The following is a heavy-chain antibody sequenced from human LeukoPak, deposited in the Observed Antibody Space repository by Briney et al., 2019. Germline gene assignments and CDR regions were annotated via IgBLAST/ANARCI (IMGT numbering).Heavy chain of an antibody. CDR1: GGSISSYY. D-gene: IGHD6-13*01. CDR3: ARDPGMGFDY. J-gene: IGHJ4*02. CDR2: IYYSGST. Sequence: SETLSLTCTVSGGSISSYYWSWIRQPPGKGLEWIGSIYYSGSTYYNPSLKSRVTISVDTSKNQFSLKLSSVTAADTAVYYCARDPGMGFDYWGQGTLVSVSS. V-gene: IGHV4-59*12.